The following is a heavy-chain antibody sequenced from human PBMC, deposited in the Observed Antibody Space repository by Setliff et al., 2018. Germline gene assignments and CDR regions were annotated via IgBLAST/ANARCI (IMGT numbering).Heavy chain of an antibody. D-gene: IGHD6-13*01. CDR2: INPNSGGT. CDR1: GYTFTGYY. J-gene: IGHJ3*02. CDR3: ARGGGSSSWYDAFDI. Sequence: GASVKVSCKASGYTFTGYYMHWVRQAPGQGLEWMGWINPNSGGTNYAQKFQGRVTMTRDTSISTAYMELSRLRSDDTAVYYCARGGGSSSWYDAFDIWGQGTRVTVSS. V-gene: IGHV1-2*02.